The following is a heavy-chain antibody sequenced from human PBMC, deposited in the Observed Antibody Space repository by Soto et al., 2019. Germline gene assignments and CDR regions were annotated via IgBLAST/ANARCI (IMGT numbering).Heavy chain of an antibody. Sequence: ASVKVSCKASGYTFTGYFIHWVRQAPGQGLEWMGYINPNSGVTKYAPRFQGRATKTRDTSIRTAYMDLNNLRSDDTAVYYCARGGGTILAPLTWGPGTLVTVYS. D-gene: IGHD3-3*01. CDR1: GYTFTGYF. CDR3: ARGGGTILAPLT. V-gene: IGHV1-2*02. CDR2: INPNSGVT. J-gene: IGHJ5*02.